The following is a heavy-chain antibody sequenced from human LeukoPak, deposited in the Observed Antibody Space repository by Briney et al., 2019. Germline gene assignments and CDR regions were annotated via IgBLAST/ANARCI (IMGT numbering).Heavy chain of an antibody. CDR2: ISYDGSNK. J-gene: IGHJ3*02. Sequence: PGRSLRLSCAASGFTFSSYGMHWVRQAPGKGLEWVAVISYDGSNKYYADSVKGRFTISRDNSKNTLYLQMNSLRAEDTAVYYCAKGSDYGDYWGAFDIWGQGTMVTVSS. CDR3: AKGSDYGDYWGAFDI. CDR1: GFTFSSYG. D-gene: IGHD4-17*01. V-gene: IGHV3-30*18.